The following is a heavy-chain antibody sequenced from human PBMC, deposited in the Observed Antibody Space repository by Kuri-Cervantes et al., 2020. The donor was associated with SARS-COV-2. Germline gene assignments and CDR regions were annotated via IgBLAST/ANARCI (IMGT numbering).Heavy chain of an antibody. V-gene: IGHV3-11*04. CDR3: ARESIAARLDAFDI. J-gene: IGHJ3*02. D-gene: IGHD6-6*01. Sequence: GGSLRLSCTASGFTFSDYYMTWIRQAPGKGLEWVSNIGPSGTTKYYADSVKGRFTISRDNAKNSLYLQMSSLRAEDTAVYYCARESIAARLDAFDIWGQGTMVTVSS. CDR1: GFTFSDYY. CDR2: IGPSGTTK.